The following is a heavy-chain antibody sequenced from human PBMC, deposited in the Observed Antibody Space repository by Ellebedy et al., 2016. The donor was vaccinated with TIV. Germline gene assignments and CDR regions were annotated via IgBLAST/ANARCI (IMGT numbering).Heavy chain of an antibody. J-gene: IGHJ3*01. V-gene: IGHV3-23*01. Sequence: GGSLRLSXAVSGFTFSRAVMNWVRQAPGKGLEWVSSISANGINTYDADSVKGRFTISRDNSKNTLYLQMNGLRAEDTAIYYCAKTKGYSDAFDSWGQGTMVTVS. CDR2: ISANGINT. CDR3: AKTKGYSDAFDS. D-gene: IGHD5-18*01. CDR1: GFTFSRAV.